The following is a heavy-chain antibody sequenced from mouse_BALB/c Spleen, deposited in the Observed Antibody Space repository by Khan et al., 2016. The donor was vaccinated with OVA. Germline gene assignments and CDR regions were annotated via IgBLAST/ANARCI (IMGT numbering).Heavy chain of an antibody. CDR2: IYPGTDNT. CDR1: GYTFTSYW. V-gene: IGHV1-76*01. Sequence: QVQLKQSGAELVRPGASVKLSCKTSGYTFTSYWIHWIKQRPGQGLEWIARIYPGTDNTYYNEKLKDKATLTADKSSSTAYMQLSSLKSEDSAVYFGASEEDLYYMDYWGQGTPLTVSS. J-gene: IGHJ2*01. CDR3: ASEEDLYYMDY.